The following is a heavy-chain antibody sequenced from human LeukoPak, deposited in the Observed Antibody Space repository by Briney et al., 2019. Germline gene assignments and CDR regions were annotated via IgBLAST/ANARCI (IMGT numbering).Heavy chain of an antibody. Sequence: ASVKVSCKASGYTFTSYYMHWVRQAPGQGLEWMAIINPSGGSTSYAQKFQGRVTMTRDMSTSTVYMELSSLRSEDTAVYYCASGTGTNSFAFDIWGQGTMVTVSS. CDR3: ASGTGTNSFAFDI. V-gene: IGHV1-46*01. J-gene: IGHJ3*02. D-gene: IGHD1-1*01. CDR2: INPSGGST. CDR1: GYTFTSYY.